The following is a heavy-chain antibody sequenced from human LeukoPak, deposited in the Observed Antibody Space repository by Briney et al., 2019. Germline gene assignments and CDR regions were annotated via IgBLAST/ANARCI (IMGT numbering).Heavy chain of an antibody. CDR1: GGSISSYY. D-gene: IGHD6-19*01. Sequence: SETLSLTCTVSGGSISSYYWSWIRQPPGKGLEWIGYIYYSGSTNYNPSLKSRITISVDTSKNQFSLKLSSVTAADTAVYYCARGLLAGAGSVASMDYWGQGTLVTVSS. J-gene: IGHJ4*02. CDR3: ARGLLAGAGSVASMDY. V-gene: IGHV4-59*01. CDR2: IYYSGST.